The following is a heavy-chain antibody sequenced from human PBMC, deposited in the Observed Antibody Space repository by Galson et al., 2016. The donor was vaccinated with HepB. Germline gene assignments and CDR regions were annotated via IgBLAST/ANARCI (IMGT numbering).Heavy chain of an antibody. CDR1: GFIFSDHY. J-gene: IGHJ6*02. D-gene: IGHD2-2*01. CDR3: TRWGASSKYAMDV. V-gene: IGHV3-72*01. CDR2: SRNKANSYST. Sequence: SLRLSCAASGFIFSDHYMDWVRQAPGKGLEWICRSRNKANSYSTEYAASVKGRFTISRDDSKNSLYLQMNSLKIDDAGVYYCTRWGASSKYAMDVWGQGTTVTVSS.